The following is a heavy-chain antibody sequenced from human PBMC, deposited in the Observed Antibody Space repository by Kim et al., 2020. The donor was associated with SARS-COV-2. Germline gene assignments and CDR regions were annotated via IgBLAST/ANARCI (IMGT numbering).Heavy chain of an antibody. J-gene: IGHJ4*02. CDR3: AKDKGAAAGTVDY. Sequence: YADSLRGRSTISRHHSKNTLYLQMNGLRAEDTAVYYCAKDKGAAAGTVDYWGQGTLVTVSS. V-gene: IGHV3-23*01. D-gene: IGHD6-13*01.